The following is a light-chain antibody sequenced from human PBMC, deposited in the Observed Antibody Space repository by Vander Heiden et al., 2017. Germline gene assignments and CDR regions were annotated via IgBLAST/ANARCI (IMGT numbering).Light chain of an antibody. CDR1: QSVGNN. Sequence: ETVMTQSPATLSVSPGERATLSCRARQSVGNNLAWYQQKPGQAPRVVIYGTSTRATGVSARFSGSGSGTEFTLTISSLQSGDFAIYYCQQYNNWPPWTFGQGTKVEIK. J-gene: IGKJ1*01. V-gene: IGKV3-15*01. CDR3: QQYNNWPPWT. CDR2: GTS.